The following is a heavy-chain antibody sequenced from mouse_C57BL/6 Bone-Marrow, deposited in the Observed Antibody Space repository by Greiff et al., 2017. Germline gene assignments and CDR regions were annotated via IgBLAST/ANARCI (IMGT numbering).Heavy chain of an antibody. CDR3: AREGITAVVALDY. Sequence: QVQLQQSGAELARPGASVKLSCKVSGYTFTSYGISWVKQRTGQGLEWIGEIYPRSGNTYYNEKFKGKATLTADKSSSTAYMELRSLTSEDSAVYFCAREGITAVVALDYWGQGTTLTVSS. D-gene: IGHD1-1*01. J-gene: IGHJ2*01. CDR2: IYPRSGNT. V-gene: IGHV1-81*01. CDR1: GYTFTSYG.